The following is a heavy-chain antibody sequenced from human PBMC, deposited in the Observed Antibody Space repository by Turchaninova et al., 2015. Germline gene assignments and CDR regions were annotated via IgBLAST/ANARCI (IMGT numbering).Heavy chain of an antibody. D-gene: IGHD6-13*01. Sequence: EVQLVESGGGLVQPGGSMRFSCAASGFTFSTYRMSWFRKAPGKGLGWVANINKDVSEKCYVDSLQVRFNIARDAAKNSLYLQMSRLRAEDTAVYYCARDGYPNAFDILGQGTMVTVSS. CDR1: GFTFSTYR. J-gene: IGHJ3*02. V-gene: IGHV3-7*01. CDR3: ARDGYPNAFDI. CDR2: INKDVSEK.